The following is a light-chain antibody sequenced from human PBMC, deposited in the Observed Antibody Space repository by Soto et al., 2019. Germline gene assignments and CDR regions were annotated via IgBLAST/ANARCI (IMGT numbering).Light chain of an antibody. CDR3: QQYGRSPPIS. Sequence: EIVLTQSPGTLSLSPGERATLSCRASQSVSSSYLAWYQQKPGQAPRLLIYGASSRATGIPDRFSGSGSGTDCTLTISRLQREDFPVYYCQQYGRSPPISFGQGTRLQIQ. V-gene: IGKV3-20*01. CDR2: GAS. CDR1: QSVSSSY. J-gene: IGKJ5*01.